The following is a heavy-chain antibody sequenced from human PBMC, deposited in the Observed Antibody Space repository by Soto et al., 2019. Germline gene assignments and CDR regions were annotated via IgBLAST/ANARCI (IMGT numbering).Heavy chain of an antibody. CDR1: GFTFSSYA. CDR2: ISGSGGGT. CDR3: ARDRREYCGSATCYDFGLDV. D-gene: IGHD2-2*01. J-gene: IGHJ6*02. Sequence: EVQVLESGGGLVQPGGSLRLSCAASGFTFSSYAMSWVRQAPGKGLEWVSSISGSGGGTYYADSVKGRFTFSRDNSKNTLYLQMNRLRADDTAVYYCARDRREYCGSATCYDFGLDVWGQGTTVTVSS. V-gene: IGHV3-23*01.